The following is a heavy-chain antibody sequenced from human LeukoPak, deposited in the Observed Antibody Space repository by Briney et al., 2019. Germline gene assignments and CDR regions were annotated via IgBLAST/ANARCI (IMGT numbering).Heavy chain of an antibody. Sequence: ASVKVSSKASGYTFTRYYMHWVRQAPGQALECMGWINPNSGGTNYAQKFQGRVTTTRDTSISTAYMELSRLRSDDTAGYYCARAQEISYYYYYFGMDVWGQGTTVTVSS. J-gene: IGHJ6*02. V-gene: IGHV1-2*02. CDR1: GYTFTRYY. CDR2: INPNSGGT. CDR3: ARAQEISYYYYYFGMDV.